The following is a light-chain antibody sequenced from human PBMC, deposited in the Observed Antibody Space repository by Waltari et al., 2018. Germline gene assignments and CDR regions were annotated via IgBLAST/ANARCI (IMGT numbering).Light chain of an antibody. J-gene: IGKJ4*01. V-gene: IGKV1-39*01. CDR3: QQGYTAPLT. Sequence: DIQLTQSPSSLSASEGDRVTITCRASQNIRSYLNWYQQSPGKAPNLLIYGASSLQSGIPSRFSGSGYGTDFTRTISSLQPEDFTTYYCQQGYTAPLTFGGGTKLEIK. CDR1: QNIRSY. CDR2: GAS.